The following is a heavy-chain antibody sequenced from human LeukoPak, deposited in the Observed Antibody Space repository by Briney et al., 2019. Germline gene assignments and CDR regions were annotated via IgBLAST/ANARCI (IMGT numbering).Heavy chain of an antibody. D-gene: IGHD6-13*01. CDR1: DGSISSYY. Sequence: SETLSLTCTVSDGSISSYYWSWIRQPPGKGLEWIGYIYYSGSTNYNPSLKSRVTISVDTSKNQFSLKLSSVTAADTAVYYCARESIAAAGPFDYWGQGTLVTVSS. CDR2: IYYSGST. V-gene: IGHV4-59*01. J-gene: IGHJ4*02. CDR3: ARESIAAAGPFDY.